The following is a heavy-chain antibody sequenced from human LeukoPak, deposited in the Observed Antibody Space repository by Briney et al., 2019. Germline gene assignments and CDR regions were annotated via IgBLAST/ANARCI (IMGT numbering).Heavy chain of an antibody. J-gene: IGHJ4*02. CDR2: IYYSGGA. CDR3: ARGGFGHSNSFDH. V-gene: IGHV4-59*01. CDR1: GDSISGYY. Sequence: PSETLSLXCIVSGDSISGYYWSWIRRPPGKGLEWIGYIYYSGGANYNPSLESRVTISVDTSRNQISLKLNSVTAADTAVYYCARGGFGHSNSFDHWGQGTLVTVSS. D-gene: IGHD3-10*01.